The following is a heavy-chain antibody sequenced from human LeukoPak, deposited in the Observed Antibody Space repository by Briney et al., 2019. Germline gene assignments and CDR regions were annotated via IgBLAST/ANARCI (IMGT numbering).Heavy chain of an antibody. V-gene: IGHV4-39*07. J-gene: IGHJ4*02. Sequence: PSETLSLTCTVSGGSISSSRSYWGWIRQSPGKGLEWIGSSSSSGTTYYNPSLKNRVTMSLDTTNNQFSLRLTSLTAADTAVYYCVPDGSSINWFFYWGQGTPVTVSS. CDR3: VPDGSSINWFFY. CDR2: SSSSGTT. CDR1: GGSISSSRSY. D-gene: IGHD1-1*01.